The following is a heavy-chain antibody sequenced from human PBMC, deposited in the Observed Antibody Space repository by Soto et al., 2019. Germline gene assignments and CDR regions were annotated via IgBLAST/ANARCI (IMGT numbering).Heavy chain of an antibody. V-gene: IGHV3-9*01. CDR2: ISWKSGST. D-gene: IGHD2-15*01. CDR3: AKAGLIASPPDF. J-gene: IGHJ4*02. CDR1: GISLADYA. Sequence: PGGSLRLSCVGSGISLADYAMHWVRQTPGKRLEWVSVISWKSGSTAYADSVKGRFTISRDNAKNSLYLQMNSLRTEDTALYYCAKAGLIASPPDFWGQGXLVTVSS.